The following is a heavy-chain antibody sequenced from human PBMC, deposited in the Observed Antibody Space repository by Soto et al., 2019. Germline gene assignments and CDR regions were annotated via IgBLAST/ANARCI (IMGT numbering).Heavy chain of an antibody. V-gene: IGHV1-69*13. Sequence: SVKVSCKASGGTFSSYAISWVRQAPGQGLEWMGGIIPIFGTANYAQKFQGRVTITADESTSTAYMELSSLRSEDTAVYYCATVWSGYYGGVGDYYYGMDVWGQGTKVTVSS. CDR3: ATVWSGYYGGVGDYYYGMDV. CDR1: GGTFSSYA. CDR2: IIPIFGTA. J-gene: IGHJ6*02. D-gene: IGHD3-3*01.